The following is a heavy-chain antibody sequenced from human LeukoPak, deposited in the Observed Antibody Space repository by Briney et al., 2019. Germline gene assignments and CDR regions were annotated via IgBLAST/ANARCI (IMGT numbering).Heavy chain of an antibody. Sequence: GGSLRLSCSASGFTFSDYYMSWIRQAPGKGREWVSYISSSSSYTNYADSVKGRFTISRDNATNSLYLQMKSLRAHDTAVYYCARAFGLHGSSCFASEYYYGMVVWGQETTVTVFS. J-gene: IGHJ6*02. V-gene: IGHV3-11*06. CDR1: GFTFSDYY. CDR2: ISSSSSYT. D-gene: IGHD6-13*01. CDR3: ARAFGLHGSSCFASEYYYGMVV.